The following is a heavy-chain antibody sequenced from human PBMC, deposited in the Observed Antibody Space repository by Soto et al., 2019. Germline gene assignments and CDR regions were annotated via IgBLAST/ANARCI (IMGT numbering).Heavy chain of an antibody. V-gene: IGHV1-18*01. CDR1: RYTFSNYG. J-gene: IGHJ4*02. D-gene: IGHD5-12*01. CDR3: ARGRVPGYTGFSDY. Sequence: GASVKVSCKTSRYTFSNYGINWVRQAPGQGLEWMGWISAYNGNTNFAQKLQGRVSLTTDTSSTTAYMELRSLTSDDTAVYYCARGRVPGYTGFSDYWGQGTLVTVSS. CDR2: ISAYNGNT.